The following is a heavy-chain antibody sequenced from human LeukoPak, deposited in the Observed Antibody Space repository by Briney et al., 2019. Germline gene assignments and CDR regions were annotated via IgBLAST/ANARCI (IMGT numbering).Heavy chain of an antibody. V-gene: IGHV1-18*01. D-gene: IGHD3-10*01. CDR3: ARKYYYGSGSYSYYFDY. Sequence: ASVKVSCKASGYTFTSYGISWVRQAPGQGLERMGWISSYNGNTNYAQKLQGRVTMTTDTSTSTAYMELRSLRSDDTAVYYCARKYYYGSGSYSYYFDYWGQGTLVTVSS. J-gene: IGHJ4*02. CDR1: GYTFTSYG. CDR2: ISSYNGNT.